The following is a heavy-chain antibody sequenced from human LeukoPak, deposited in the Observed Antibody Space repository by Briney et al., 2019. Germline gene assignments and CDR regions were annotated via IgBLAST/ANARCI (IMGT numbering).Heavy chain of an antibody. V-gene: IGHV3-49*04. Sequence: GGSLRLSCAASGFTFSNAWMSWVRQAPGKGLEWVGFIRSKAYGGTTEYAASVKGRFTISRDDSKSIAYLQMNSLKTEDTAVYYCTRDRGEGDAFDIWGQGTMVTVSS. J-gene: IGHJ3*02. CDR1: GFTFSNAW. D-gene: IGHD3-16*01. CDR3: TRDRGEGDAFDI. CDR2: IRSKAYGGTT.